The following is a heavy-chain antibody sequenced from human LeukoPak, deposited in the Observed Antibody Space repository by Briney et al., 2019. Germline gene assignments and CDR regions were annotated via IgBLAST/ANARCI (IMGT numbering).Heavy chain of an antibody. V-gene: IGHV3-43*02. CDR3: GKDGPVVSY. CDR2: ISGDGSVT. Sequence: GGSLRLSCAASGFTFSSYVMHWVRQAPGKGLEWVSSISGDGSVTYYTDSLKGRFTVSRDNSKNSLYLQMGSLRAEDTALYYCGKDGPVVSYWGQGTVVTVSS. J-gene: IGHJ4*02. CDR1: GFTFSSYV. D-gene: IGHD4-23*01.